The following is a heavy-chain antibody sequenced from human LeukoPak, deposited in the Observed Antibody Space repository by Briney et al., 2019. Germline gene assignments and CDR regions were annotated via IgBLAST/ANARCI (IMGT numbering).Heavy chain of an antibody. CDR1: GFTFSSYS. CDR2: INDRGSTI. V-gene: IGHV3-48*04. Sequence: GGSLRLSCAASGFTFSSYSMSWVRQAPGKGLEWVSYINDRGSTIYYADSVKGRFTISRDDAKNSLYLQMNSLRAEDTAVYFCMRDAPGSNTGDYWGQGTLVTVSS. CDR3: MRDAPGSNTGDY. J-gene: IGHJ4*02. D-gene: IGHD2-8*01.